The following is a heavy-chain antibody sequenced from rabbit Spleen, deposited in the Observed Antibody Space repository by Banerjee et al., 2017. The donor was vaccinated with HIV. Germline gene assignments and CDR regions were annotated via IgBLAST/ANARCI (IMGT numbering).Heavy chain of an antibody. V-gene: IGHV1S7*01. J-gene: IGHJ4*01. CDR1: GFSFSTYS. D-gene: IGHD6-1*01. Sequence: QLEESGGDLVKPEGSLTLTCTASGFSFSTYSMSWVRQAPGKGLEWIGYIVPIFGVTYYANWVNGRFTISSHNAQNTLYLQLNSLTAADTATYFCVREAGYGGYGDANLWGQGTLVTVS. CDR3: VREAGYGGYGDANL. CDR2: IVPIFGVT.